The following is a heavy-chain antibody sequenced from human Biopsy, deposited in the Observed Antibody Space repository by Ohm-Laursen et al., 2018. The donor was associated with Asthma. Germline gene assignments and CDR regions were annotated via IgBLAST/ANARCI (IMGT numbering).Heavy chain of an antibody. CDR2: IIPMYGVP. V-gene: IGHV1-69*13. CDR3: AREATSGEVPFGYFYALDV. J-gene: IGHJ6*04. Sequence: SVKVSCKASGGTFRTYAFNWVRQAPGQGLEWMGGIIPMYGVPKVAQKFQGRVTITADESTSTAYMEMSSLRSEDTAVYYCAREATSGEVPFGYFYALDVWGEGTTVTVSS. D-gene: IGHD2-2*01. CDR1: GGTFRTYA.